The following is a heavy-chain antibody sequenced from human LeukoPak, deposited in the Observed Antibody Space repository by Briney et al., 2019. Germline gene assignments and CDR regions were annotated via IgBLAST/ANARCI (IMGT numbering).Heavy chain of an antibody. V-gene: IGHV1-46*01. J-gene: IGHJ6*02. CDR1: GYTFTSYY. CDR2: INPSGGGT. Sequence: ASVKVSCKASGYTFTSYYMHWVRQAPGQGLEWLGIINPSGGGTSYTQKFQGRVTMTRDTSTSTVYMVLSSLRSEDTAVYYCARSMRAYHYDSSDYYPQDYNFYPQDYNFGMEVWGQGTTVTVSS. CDR3: ARSMRAYHYDSSDYYPQDYNFYPQDYNFGMEV. D-gene: IGHD3-22*01.